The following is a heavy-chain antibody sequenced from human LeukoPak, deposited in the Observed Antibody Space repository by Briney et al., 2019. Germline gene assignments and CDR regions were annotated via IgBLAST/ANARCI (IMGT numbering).Heavy chain of an antibody. CDR1: GFTFDAYA. CDR2: ISWNSGSI. Sequence: GGSLRLSCAASGFTFDAYAMHWVRQAPGKGLEWVSGISWNSGSIGYADSVKGRFTISRDNAKNSLYLQMNSLRAEDTALYYCAKDMREYCGGDCYPTFDYWGQGTLVTVSS. J-gene: IGHJ4*02. D-gene: IGHD2-21*02. CDR3: AKDMREYCGGDCYPTFDY. V-gene: IGHV3-9*01.